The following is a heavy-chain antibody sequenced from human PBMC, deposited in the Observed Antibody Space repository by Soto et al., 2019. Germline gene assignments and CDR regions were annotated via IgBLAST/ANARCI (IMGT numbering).Heavy chain of an antibody. V-gene: IGHV2-5*02. CDR3: VQSRCGGDCLQSYSSHSYYGLDV. Sequence: PKRTLTLTCTFSGFSLSTIGVGVGWIRQPPGKALEWLALIYWDDDKRYSPSLKSRLTVTKDTSKNQVVLTMTNMDPVDTATYYCVQSRCGGDCLQSYSSHSYYGLDVWGQGTTVTVSS. CDR2: IYWDDDK. D-gene: IGHD2-21*02. CDR1: GFSLSTIGVG. J-gene: IGHJ6*02.